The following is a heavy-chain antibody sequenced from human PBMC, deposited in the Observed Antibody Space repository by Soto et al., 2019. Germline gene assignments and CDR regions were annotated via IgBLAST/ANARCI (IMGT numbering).Heavy chain of an antibody. J-gene: IGHJ5*02. V-gene: IGHV1-69*13. D-gene: IGHD6-13*01. CDR3: ARVGHSSSWYENWFDP. CDR1: GGTFSSYA. Sequence: SVKVSCKASGGTFSSYAISWVRQAPGQGLEWMGGIIPIFGTANYAQKFQGRVTITADESTSTAYMELSSLRSEDTAVYYCARVGHSSSWYENWFDPWGQGTLVTVSS. CDR2: IIPIFGTA.